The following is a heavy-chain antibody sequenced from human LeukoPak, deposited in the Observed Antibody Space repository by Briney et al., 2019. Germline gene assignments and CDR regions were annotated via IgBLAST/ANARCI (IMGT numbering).Heavy chain of an antibody. J-gene: IGHJ5*02. CDR1: GGSFSGYY. V-gene: IGHV4-34*01. CDR3: ARGRTTGTTIWFDP. CDR2: INHSGST. D-gene: IGHD1-1*01. Sequence: PSETLSLTCAVYGGSFSGYYWSWIRQPPGKGLEWSGEINHSGSTNYNPSLKSRVTISVDTSKNQFSLKLRSVTAADTAVYYCARGRTTGTTIWFDPWGQGTLVTVSS.